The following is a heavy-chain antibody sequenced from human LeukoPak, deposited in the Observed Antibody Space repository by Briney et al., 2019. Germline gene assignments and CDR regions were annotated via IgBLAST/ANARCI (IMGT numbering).Heavy chain of an antibody. D-gene: IGHD6-13*01. V-gene: IGHV4-4*02. CDR1: GGSISSSYW. CDR2: IYYSGST. CDR3: ARAFIAAAGRLG. Sequence: NTSGTLSLTCAVSGGSISSSYWWSWVRQPPGKGLEWIGSIYYSGSTYYNPSLKSRVTISVDTSKNQFSLRLSSVTAADTAVYYCARAFIAAAGRLGWGQGTLVTVSS. J-gene: IGHJ4*02.